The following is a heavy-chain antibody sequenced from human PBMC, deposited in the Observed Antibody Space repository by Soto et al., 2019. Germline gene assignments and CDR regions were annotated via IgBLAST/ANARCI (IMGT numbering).Heavy chain of an antibody. Sequence: EVQLVETGGDLIQPGGSLRLSCAASGFTVSNYYMNWVRQAPGKGLEWVSVILGSGTIYYAGSVKGRFTISRDSSKNMLYLQMNSLRAEDTAMYYCVRDVGGSFDFWGQGTLVTVSS. V-gene: IGHV3-53*02. CDR1: GFTVSNYY. D-gene: IGHD3-16*01. CDR2: ILGSGTI. J-gene: IGHJ4*02. CDR3: VRDVGGSFDF.